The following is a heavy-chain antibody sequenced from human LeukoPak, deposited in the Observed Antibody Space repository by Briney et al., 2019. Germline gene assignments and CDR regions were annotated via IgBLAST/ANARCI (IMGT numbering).Heavy chain of an antibody. J-gene: IGHJ4*02. V-gene: IGHV4-39*01. CDR1: GGSISRDSDC. CDR3: VRSRMEDGNDFAY. CDR2: FCYGGSS. D-gene: IGHD5-12*01. Sequence: SETLSLTYAVSGGSISRDSDCWGWIRQPPVKGLEWIGSFCYGGSSYNNPSLKSRVTISVDTSKNQLSLKLSSVTAADTAVYYCVRSRMEDGNDFAYWGQGILVTVSS.